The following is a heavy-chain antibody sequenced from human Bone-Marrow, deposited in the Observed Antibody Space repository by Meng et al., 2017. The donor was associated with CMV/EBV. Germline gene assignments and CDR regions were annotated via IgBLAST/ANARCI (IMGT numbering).Heavy chain of an antibody. CDR3: SRRVVVAGQSDY. J-gene: IGHJ4*02. V-gene: IGHV4-34*01. Sequence: SETLSLTCAVYGGSFSGYYWSWIRQPPGKGLEWIGEINHSGSTNYNPSLKSRVTISVDTSKNQFSLKLSSVTAADTAVYYCSRRVVVAGQSDYWGQGTLVTVSS. D-gene: IGHD2-15*01. CDR1: GGSFSGYY. CDR2: INHSGST.